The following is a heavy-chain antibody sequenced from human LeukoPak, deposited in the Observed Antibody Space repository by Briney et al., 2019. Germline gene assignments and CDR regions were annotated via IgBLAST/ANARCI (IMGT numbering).Heavy chain of an antibody. V-gene: IGHV3-64*01. D-gene: IGHD2-2*02. J-gene: IGHJ4*02. CDR3: GRGFSIVPAGIPDY. Sequence: GGSLRLSCAASGFSFDAYTMHWVRQAPGKGLEYVSAISSNGGSTYYANSVRGRFTISRDNSKNTLFVQMGSLRAEDTAVYYCGRGFSIVPAGIPDYWGLGTLVTVSS. CDR2: ISSNGGST. CDR1: GFSFDAYT.